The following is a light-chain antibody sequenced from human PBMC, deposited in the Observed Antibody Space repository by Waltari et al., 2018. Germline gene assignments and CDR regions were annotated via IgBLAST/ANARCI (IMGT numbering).Light chain of an antibody. V-gene: IGKV1-39*01. CDR3: QQSYSTPYT. CDR2: AAS. J-gene: IGKJ2*01. CDR1: QRISSY. Sequence: DIQMTQSPSSLSASVGDRVTITCRASQRISSYLNWYQQKPGKAPKLLIYAASSLQSGVPSRFSGSGSGKDFTLTISSLQPEDFATYDCQQSYSTPYTFGQGTKLEIK.